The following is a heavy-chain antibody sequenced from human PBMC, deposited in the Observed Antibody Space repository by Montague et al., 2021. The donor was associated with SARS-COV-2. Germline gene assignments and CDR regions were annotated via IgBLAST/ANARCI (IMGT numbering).Heavy chain of an antibody. J-gene: IGHJ6*03. V-gene: IGHV3-9*01. Sequence: SLRLSCAASGFTFGDYAMHWVRQAPGKGLEWVSGISWNSGSISYADSVKGRFTISRDNAKNSLYLQMSSLRAEDTALYYCAKDNQWGFYYTDVWGKGTTVTVSS. D-gene: IGHD1-26*01. CDR3: AKDNQWGFYYTDV. CDR1: GFTFGDYA. CDR2: ISWNSGSI.